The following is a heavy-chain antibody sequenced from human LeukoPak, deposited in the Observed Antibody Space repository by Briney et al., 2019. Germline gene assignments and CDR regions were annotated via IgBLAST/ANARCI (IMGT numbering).Heavy chain of an antibody. CDR2: INRDGSYT. D-gene: IGHD6-13*01. CDR3: AKDKEQQLVYYYMDV. CDR1: GFNFNNYW. Sequence: GGSLRLSCAGSGFNFNNYWMHWVRQAPGKGLVWVSRINRDGSYTGYADSVKGRFTISIDNAKNTLYLQMNSLRAEDTAVYYCAKDKEQQLVYYYMDVWGKGTTVTVSS. J-gene: IGHJ6*03. V-gene: IGHV3-74*01.